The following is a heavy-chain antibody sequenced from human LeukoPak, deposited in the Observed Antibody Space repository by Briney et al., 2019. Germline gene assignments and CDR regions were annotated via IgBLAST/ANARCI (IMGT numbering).Heavy chain of an antibody. D-gene: IGHD3-3*01. V-gene: IGHV1-18*01. Sequence: ASVKVSCKASGYTFTSYGISWVRQAPGQGLEWMGCIRTYNGNTNYAQKLQGRVTMTTDTSASTAYMELRSLRSDDTAVYYCARDGGYYMDVWGKGTTVTVSS. CDR2: IRTYNGNT. CDR3: ARDGGYYMDV. J-gene: IGHJ6*03. CDR1: GYTFTSYG.